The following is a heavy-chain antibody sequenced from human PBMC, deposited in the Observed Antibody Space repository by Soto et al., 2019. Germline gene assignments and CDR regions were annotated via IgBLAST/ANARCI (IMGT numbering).Heavy chain of an antibody. Sequence: SETLSLHCTVSGDSISSVGYCWSWIRQHPAKSLEWLGYIFYNGSTNYNPSLKSRLTLSLDTSKNQFSLRLSSVTAADTAVYFFATDYNTATWAEAFDPGGEETMAT. CDR2: IFYNGST. V-gene: IGHV4-31*03. D-gene: IGHD4-4*01. CDR1: GDSISSVGYC. J-gene: IGHJ3*01. CDR3: ATDYNTATWAEAFDP.